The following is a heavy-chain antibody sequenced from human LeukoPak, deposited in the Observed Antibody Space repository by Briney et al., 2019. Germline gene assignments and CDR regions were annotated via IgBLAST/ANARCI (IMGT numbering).Heavy chain of an antibody. CDR1: GFTFSSYA. Sequence: GSLRLSCAASGFTFSSYAMSWIRQPPGKGLEWIGYIYYSGSTNYNPSLKSRVTISVDTSKNQFSLKLSSVTAADTAVYYCARRRYFDYWGQGTLVTVSS. CDR2: IYYSGST. V-gene: IGHV4-59*08. J-gene: IGHJ4*02. CDR3: ARRRYFDY.